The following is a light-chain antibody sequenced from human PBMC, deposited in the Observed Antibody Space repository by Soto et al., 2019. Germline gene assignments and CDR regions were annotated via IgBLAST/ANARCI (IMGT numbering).Light chain of an antibody. J-gene: IGKJ4*01. V-gene: IGKV3-20*01. Sequence: EFVLTQSPGTLYLSPGERDTLSCRASQSVSSSYLAWYQQKPGQAPRILIYGASTRATGIPDRFSGSGSGTDFTLTISRLEPEDFALYYCQQYGSSPPLTFGGGTKVEIK. CDR1: QSVSSSY. CDR3: QQYGSSPPLT. CDR2: GAS.